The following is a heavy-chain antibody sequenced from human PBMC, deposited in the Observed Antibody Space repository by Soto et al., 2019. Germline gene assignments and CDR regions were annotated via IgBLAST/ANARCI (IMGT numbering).Heavy chain of an antibody. CDR1: GYTFTSYY. Sequence: ASVKVSCKASGYTFTSYYMHWVRQAPGQGLEWMGIINPSGGSTTYAQKFQGRVTMTRDTSTSTAYMELSSLRSEDTAVYYCARIGGTYYYDSSGPASWGQGTLVTVSS. CDR2: INPSGGST. D-gene: IGHD3-22*01. V-gene: IGHV1-46*01. J-gene: IGHJ5*02. CDR3: ARIGGTYYYDSSGPAS.